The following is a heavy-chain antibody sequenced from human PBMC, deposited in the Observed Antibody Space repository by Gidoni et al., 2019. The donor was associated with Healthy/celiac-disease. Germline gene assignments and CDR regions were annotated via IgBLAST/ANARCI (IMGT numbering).Heavy chain of an antibody. D-gene: IGHD3-10*01. Sequence: EVQLVESGGGWVQPGRSLTLSRAAAGFTLDDYAMHRGRHAPGKGLELVSGISWNSGSIGYASSVKGRFTISSDNAKNSLYLQMNSLSAEDTALYYGAKVKELLCFGELGDWGQGTLVTVSS. CDR3: AKVKELLCFGELGD. CDR1: GFTLDDYA. V-gene: IGHV3-9*01. J-gene: IGHJ4*02. CDR2: ISWNSGSI.